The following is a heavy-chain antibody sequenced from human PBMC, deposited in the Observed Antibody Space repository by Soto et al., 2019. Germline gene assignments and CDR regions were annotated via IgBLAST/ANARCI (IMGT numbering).Heavy chain of an antibody. CDR3: ARRGGATIMDY. Sequence: SETLPHIWTVSGGSISSSSYYWDWIRQPPGKGLEWIGSIYYSGSTYYNPSLKSRVTISVDTSKKQFSLKLSSVTAADTAVYYCARRGGATIMDYWGQGTLVTVSS. V-gene: IGHV4-39*01. CDR1: GGSISSSSYY. CDR2: IYYSGST. D-gene: IGHD5-12*01. J-gene: IGHJ4*02.